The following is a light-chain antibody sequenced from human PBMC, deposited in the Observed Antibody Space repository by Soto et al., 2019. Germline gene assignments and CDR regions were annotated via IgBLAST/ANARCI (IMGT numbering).Light chain of an antibody. CDR1: QGVNSY. CDR2: AAS. Sequence: DIQLTQSPSFLSASVGDRVTITCRASQGVNSYFAWYQQKPGKAPKLLIYAASTLQSGVPSRFSGSGSGTEFTLTISSLQPEDFATYFCQQLDGYPATLGKETRLELK. V-gene: IGKV1-9*01. J-gene: IGKJ5*01. CDR3: QQLDGYPAT.